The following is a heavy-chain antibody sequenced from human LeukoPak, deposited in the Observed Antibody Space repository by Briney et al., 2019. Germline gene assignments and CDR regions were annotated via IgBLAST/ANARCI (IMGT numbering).Heavy chain of an antibody. V-gene: IGHV4-34*01. D-gene: IGHD2-21*01. CDR1: GGSFSGYY. Sequence: SETLSLTCAVYGGSFSGYYWGWIRQPPGKGLEWIGEINHSGSTNYNPSLKSRVTISVDTSKNQFSLKLSSVTAADTAVYYCARGRTVIGSPRPFYFDYWGQGTLVTVSS. CDR2: INHSGST. J-gene: IGHJ4*02. CDR3: ARGRTVIGSPRPFYFDY.